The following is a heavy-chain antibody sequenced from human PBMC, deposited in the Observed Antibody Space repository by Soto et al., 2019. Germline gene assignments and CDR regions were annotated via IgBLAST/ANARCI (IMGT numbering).Heavy chain of an antibody. V-gene: IGHV3-23*01. CDR1: GYTHTFNTYA. Sequence: EVQLLESGGGLVQPGGSLRLSCAGSGYTHTFNTYAMSWVRQAPGKGLEWVAGISPTGGSKYYAASVKGGFTISRDNSKHTLFLQMSSLRVEDAAVYFCAKVKRGIVPTIAGGFDSWGRGTLVTVSS. J-gene: IGHJ4*02. D-gene: IGHD5-12*01. CDR2: ISPTGGSK. CDR3: AKVKRGIVPTIAGGFDS.